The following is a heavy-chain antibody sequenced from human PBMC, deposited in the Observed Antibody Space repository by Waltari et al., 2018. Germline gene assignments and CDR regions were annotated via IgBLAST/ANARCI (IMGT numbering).Heavy chain of an antibody. CDR1: GGSLSGYH. J-gene: IGHJ6*03. CDR3: ARVFGYYYYYMDV. V-gene: IGHV4-34*02. CDR2: INDSGRT. Sequence: QVQLQQWGAGLLKPSATLSLTCDVSGGSLSGYHWTWIRQPPGKGLDWIGEINDSGRTTYNPSLESRVTVSIDTANNQFSLRVRSVTAADTAVYYCARVFGYYYYYMDVWGKGTTVTISS. D-gene: IGHD3-3*01.